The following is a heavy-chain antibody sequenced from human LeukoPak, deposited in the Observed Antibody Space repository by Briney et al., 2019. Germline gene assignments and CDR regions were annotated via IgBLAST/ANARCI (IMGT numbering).Heavy chain of an antibody. CDR3: ARDRAWNYFDY. V-gene: IGHV3-30*03. CDR1: GFTFSRHG. Sequence: PGGSLRLSCAASGFTFSRHGMHWVRQAPGKGLEWVAIISNDGSRKYYAHSVEGRFTISRDNSKNTLYLQMDSLRAEDTAVYYCARDRAWNYFDYWGRGTLVTVSS. D-gene: IGHD3-3*01. CDR2: ISNDGSRK. J-gene: IGHJ4*02.